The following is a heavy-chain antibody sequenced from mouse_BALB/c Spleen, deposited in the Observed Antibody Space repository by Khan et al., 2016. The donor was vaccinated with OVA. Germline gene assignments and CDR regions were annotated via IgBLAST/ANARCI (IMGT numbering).Heavy chain of an antibody. Sequence: EVQLQESGPDLVKPSQSLSLTCTVTGYSITSGYSWHWIRQFPGNKLEWMGYIYHSGSINYNPSLKRRFSIIRDTSKNLFFLQLNSVTTEDTATYYCARDGNYMDYWGQGTSVTVSS. D-gene: IGHD2-1*01. J-gene: IGHJ4*01. CDR3: ARDGNYMDY. CDR1: GYSITSGYS. CDR2: IYHSGSI. V-gene: IGHV3-1*02.